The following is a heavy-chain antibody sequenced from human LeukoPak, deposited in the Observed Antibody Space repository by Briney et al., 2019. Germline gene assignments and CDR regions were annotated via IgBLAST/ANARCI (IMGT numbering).Heavy chain of an antibody. V-gene: IGHV4-39*01. Sequence: PSETLSLTCTVSGGSISSSSYYWGWIRQPPGKGLEWIGSIYYSGSTYYNPSLKSRVTISVDTSKNQFSLKLSSATAADTAVYYCARNLPKRYRGVGQLLEGRNWFDPWGQGTLVTVSS. D-gene: IGHD2-2*01. CDR1: GGSISSSSYY. J-gene: IGHJ5*02. CDR2: IYYSGST. CDR3: ARNLPKRYRGVGQLLEGRNWFDP.